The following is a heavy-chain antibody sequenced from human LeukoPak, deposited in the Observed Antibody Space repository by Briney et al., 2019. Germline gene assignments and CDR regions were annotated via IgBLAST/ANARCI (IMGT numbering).Heavy chain of an antibody. CDR3: ARDIKGVVVPAAIDYYYYMDV. V-gene: IGHV4-38-2*02. Sequence: SETLSLTCTVSGYSINSGYYWGWIRQPPGKGLEWIGSIYHSGSTNYNPSLKSRVTMSVDTSKNQFSLKLSSVTAADTAVYYCARDIKGVVVPAAIDYYYYMDVWGKGTTVTISS. J-gene: IGHJ6*03. CDR2: IYHSGST. D-gene: IGHD2-2*01. CDR1: GYSINSGYY.